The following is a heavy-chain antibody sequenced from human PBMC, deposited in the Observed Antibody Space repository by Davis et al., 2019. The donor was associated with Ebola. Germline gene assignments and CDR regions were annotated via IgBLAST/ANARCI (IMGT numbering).Heavy chain of an antibody. CDR1: GASIGSGGYS. CDR2: IYYSGYSGSP. J-gene: IGHJ5*02. CDR3: ARSPGIARYNWFDP. Sequence: MPSETLSPTCAVSGASIGSGGYSWSWIRQPPGKGLEWIGYIYYSGYSGSPNYHPSLKSRVTISVDTSKNQFSLKLSSVTAADTAVYYCARSPGIARYNWFDPWGQGTLVTVSS. D-gene: IGHD6-13*01. V-gene: IGHV4-61*08.